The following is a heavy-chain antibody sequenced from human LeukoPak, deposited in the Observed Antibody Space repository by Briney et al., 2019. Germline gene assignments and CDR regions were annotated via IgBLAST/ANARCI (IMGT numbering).Heavy chain of an antibody. J-gene: IGHJ4*02. Sequence: GGSLRLSCAASGFTFSNYWMIWVRQAPGKGLEWVAVISSDGINKYYADSVMGRFTISRDNSMNTLYLQMNSLRTEDTGVYYCASAAATLTNLRLVDYWGQGTLVTVSS. V-gene: IGHV3-30-3*01. CDR3: ASAAATLTNLRLVDY. D-gene: IGHD4-17*01. CDR1: GFTFSNYW. CDR2: ISSDGINK.